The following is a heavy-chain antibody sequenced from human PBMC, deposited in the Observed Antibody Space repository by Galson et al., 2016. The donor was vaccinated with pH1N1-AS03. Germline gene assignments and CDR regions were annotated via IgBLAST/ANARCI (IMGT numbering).Heavy chain of an antibody. CDR1: GSALTSYW. CDR3: AREGGRLRGYSYDI. Sequence: SLRLSCAASGSALTSYWNHWVRQAPGKGLVWVARINSDGTSTTYADSVKGRFTISRDSDKNTLYLQMNSLRVEDTAVYYCAREGGRLRGYSYDIWGQGTMVTVSS. J-gene: IGHJ3*02. D-gene: IGHD5-18*01. V-gene: IGHV3-74*03. CDR2: INSDGTST.